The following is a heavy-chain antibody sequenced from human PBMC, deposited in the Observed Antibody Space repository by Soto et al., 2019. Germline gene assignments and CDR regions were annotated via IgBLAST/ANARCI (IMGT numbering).Heavy chain of an antibody. CDR3: ARESAVAALDP. D-gene: IGHD6-19*01. CDR1: GYTFTSYG. CDR2: ISAYNGNT. J-gene: IGHJ5*02. Sequence: AAVTVSCKASGYTFTSYGISWVRQAPGQGLEWMGWISAYNGNTNYAQKLQGRVTMTTDTSPSTAYMELRSLRFDYTAVYYCARESAVAALDPWGQGTLVTVSS. V-gene: IGHV1-18*01.